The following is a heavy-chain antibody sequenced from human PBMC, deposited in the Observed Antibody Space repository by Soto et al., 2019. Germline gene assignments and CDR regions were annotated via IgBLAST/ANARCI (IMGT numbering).Heavy chain of an antibody. Sequence: GSLKISCKGSGYSFTSYWISWVRQMPGKGLEWMGRIDPSDSYTNYSPSFQGHVTISADKSISTAYLQWSSLKASDTAMYYCARRGGCTNGVCYRENDYWGQGTLVTVSS. D-gene: IGHD2-8*01. CDR3: ARRGGCTNGVCYRENDY. V-gene: IGHV5-10-1*01. CDR1: GYSFTSYW. CDR2: IDPSDSYT. J-gene: IGHJ4*02.